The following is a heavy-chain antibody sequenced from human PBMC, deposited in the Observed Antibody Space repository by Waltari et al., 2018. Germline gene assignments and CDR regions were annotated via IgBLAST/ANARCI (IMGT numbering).Heavy chain of an antibody. V-gene: IGHV4-59*11. CDR1: GGAISSHY. D-gene: IGHD2-15*01. Sequence: QVQLQESGPGLVKPSETLSLTCSVSGGAISSHYWSWIRQPTGKGLEWIGHIDGSGRNNYNPSLKSRVTISADTSKNQVSLKLNSVTTADTAVYYCARLEVEEVSNWYFDLWGRGTLVTVSS. CDR3: ARLEVEEVSNWYFDL. J-gene: IGHJ2*01. CDR2: IDGSGRN.